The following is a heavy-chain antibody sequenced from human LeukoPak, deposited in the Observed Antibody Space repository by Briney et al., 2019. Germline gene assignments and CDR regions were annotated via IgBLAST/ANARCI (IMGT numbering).Heavy chain of an antibody. CDR1: GFTFSSYG. J-gene: IGHJ6*03. Sequence: PGGSLRLSCVASGFTFSSYGMHWVRQAPGKGLEWVANIKQDGSEKYYVDSVKGRFTISRDNAKNSLYLQMNSLRAEDTAVYYCARDAVAGVMDVWGKGTTVTVSS. CDR2: IKQDGSEK. V-gene: IGHV3-7*01. D-gene: IGHD6-19*01. CDR3: ARDAVAGVMDV.